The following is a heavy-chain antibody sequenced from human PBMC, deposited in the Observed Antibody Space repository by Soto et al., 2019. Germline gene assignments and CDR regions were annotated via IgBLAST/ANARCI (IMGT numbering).Heavy chain of an antibody. CDR1: GYTFTSYA. CDR2: INAGNGNT. CDR3: ARDLGVGAASDY. D-gene: IGHD1-26*01. Sequence: ASVKVSCKASGYTFTSYAIHWVRQAPGQRLEWMGWINAGNGNTKYSQNFQGRVTITRDTSASTACMELSSLRSEDTAVYYCARDLGVGAASDYWAQGTLVTVSS. J-gene: IGHJ4*02. V-gene: IGHV1-3*01.